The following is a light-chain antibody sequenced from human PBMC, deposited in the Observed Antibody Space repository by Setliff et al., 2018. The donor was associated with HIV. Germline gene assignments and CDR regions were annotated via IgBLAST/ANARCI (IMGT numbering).Light chain of an antibody. CDR2: QAT. CDR1: SSDIGRYNL. Sequence: QSALTQTASGSGSPGQSITISCTVTSSDIGRYNLVSWYQQYPGKAPKLMIYQATKRPSGVSNRFSGSKSGNTAALTISGLQAEDEADYYCCSNTGSNAYVFGSGTKVTVL. V-gene: IGLV2-23*01. CDR3: CSNTGSNAYV. J-gene: IGLJ1*01.